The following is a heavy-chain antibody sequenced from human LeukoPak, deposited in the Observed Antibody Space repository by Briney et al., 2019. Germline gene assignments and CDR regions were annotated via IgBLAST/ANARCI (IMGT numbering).Heavy chain of an antibody. D-gene: IGHD4-23*01. CDR2: IYSGGST. Sequence: GGSLRLSCTASGVTFNNYAMSWVRQAPGKGLEWVSVIYSGGSTYYADSVKGRFTISRDNSKNTLYLQMNSLRAEDTAVYYCARERDGNIFDYWGQGTLVTVSS. CDR3: ARERDGNIFDY. J-gene: IGHJ4*02. CDR1: GVTFNNYA. V-gene: IGHV3-53*01.